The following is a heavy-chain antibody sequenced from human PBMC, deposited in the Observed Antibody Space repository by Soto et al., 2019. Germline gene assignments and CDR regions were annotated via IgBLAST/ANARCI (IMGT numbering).Heavy chain of an antibody. J-gene: IGHJ4*02. D-gene: IGHD5-18*01. Sequence: GESLKISCQVSGYSFTTKWVGWVRQMPGKGLEWMGMIYPGDSDTRYGPSFEGLVTISADRSTSTAYLLWNTLKTSDTAMYYCARFSAGYSNPFHFDYWGQGSQVTVSS. CDR3: ARFSAGYSNPFHFDY. CDR1: GYSFTTKW. V-gene: IGHV5-51*01. CDR2: IYPGDSDT.